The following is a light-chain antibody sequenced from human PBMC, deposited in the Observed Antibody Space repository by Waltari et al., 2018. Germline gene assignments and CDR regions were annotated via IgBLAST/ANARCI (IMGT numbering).Light chain of an antibody. CDR1: QGISSY. CDR2: AAS. Sequence: DSQLTQSPSFLSASVGDRVNITCRASQGISSYLAWYQQKPGKAPKLLIYAASTLQSGVPSRFSGSGSGTEFTLTISSLQPEDFATYYCQQLNSLLTFGGGTKVEIK. CDR3: QQLNSLLT. J-gene: IGKJ4*01. V-gene: IGKV1-9*01.